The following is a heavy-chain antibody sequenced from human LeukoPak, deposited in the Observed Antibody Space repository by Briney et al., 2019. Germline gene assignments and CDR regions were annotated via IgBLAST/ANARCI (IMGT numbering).Heavy chain of an antibody. CDR2: ISGSGGST. J-gene: IGHJ4*02. Sequence: PGASLRLSCAASGFTFSSYAMSWVRQAPGKGLEWVSAISGSGGSTYYADSVKGRFTISRDNSKNTLYLQMNSLRAEDTAVYYCAKDVMNSGSRGDYWGQGTLVTVSS. D-gene: IGHD1-26*01. CDR1: GFTFSSYA. V-gene: IGHV3-23*01. CDR3: AKDVMNSGSRGDY.